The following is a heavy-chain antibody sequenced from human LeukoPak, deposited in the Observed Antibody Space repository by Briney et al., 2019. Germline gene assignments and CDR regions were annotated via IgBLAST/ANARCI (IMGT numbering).Heavy chain of an antibody. CDR1: GYSISSGYY. V-gene: IGHV4-38-2*01. Sequence: SETLSLTCAVSGYSISSGYYWGWIRQPPGKGLEWIGEINHSGSTNYNPSLKSRVTTSVDTSKNQFSLKLSSVTAADTAVYYCARGSPKLRYFAHWGQGTLVTVSS. J-gene: IGHJ4*02. D-gene: IGHD3-9*01. CDR3: ARGSPKLRYFAH. CDR2: INHSGST.